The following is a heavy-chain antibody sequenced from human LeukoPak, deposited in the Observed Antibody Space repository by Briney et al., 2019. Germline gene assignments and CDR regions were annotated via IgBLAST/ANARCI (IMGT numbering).Heavy chain of an antibody. CDR1: GYTFTGYY. Sequence: GASVKVSCKASGYTFTGYYMQWVRQAPGQGLEWMGWINPNSGGTNYAQKFQGRVTMTRDTSISTAYMELSRLRSDDTAVYYCARDQPGYCSGGSCYSGAFDIWGQGTMVTVSS. D-gene: IGHD2-15*01. J-gene: IGHJ3*02. CDR3: ARDQPGYCSGGSCYSGAFDI. CDR2: INPNSGGT. V-gene: IGHV1-2*02.